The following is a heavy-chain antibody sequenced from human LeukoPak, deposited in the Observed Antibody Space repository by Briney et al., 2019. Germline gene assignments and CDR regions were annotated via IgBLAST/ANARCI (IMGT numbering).Heavy chain of an antibody. Sequence: SETLSPTCTVSGGSISSYYWSWIRQPPGKGLEWIGYIYYSGSTNYNPSLKSRVTISVDTSKNQFSLKLSSVTAADTAVYYCARGSSSWPESDYWGQGTLVTVSS. CDR2: IYYSGST. CDR3: ARGSSSWPESDY. J-gene: IGHJ4*02. D-gene: IGHD6-13*01. V-gene: IGHV4-59*01. CDR1: GGSISSYY.